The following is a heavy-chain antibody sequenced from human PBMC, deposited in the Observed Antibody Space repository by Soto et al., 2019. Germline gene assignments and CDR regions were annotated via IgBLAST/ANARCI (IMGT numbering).Heavy chain of an antibody. V-gene: IGHV1-2*04. CDR1: GYTFTGYY. CDR3: ARAELVGSRGSGTQNCFDP. D-gene: IGHD3-10*01. J-gene: IGHJ5*02. CDR2: VNPNSGGT. Sequence: ASVKVSCKASGYTFTGYYIHWLRQAPGQGPEWMGWVNPNSGGTNYAQKFQGWVTMTRDTSISTAYMDLSRLTSDDTAVYYCARAELVGSRGSGTQNCFDPWGQGTLVTVSS.